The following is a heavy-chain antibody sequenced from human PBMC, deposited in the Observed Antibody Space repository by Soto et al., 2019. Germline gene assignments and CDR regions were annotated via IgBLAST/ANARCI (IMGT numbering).Heavy chain of an antibody. J-gene: IGHJ6*02. CDR2: INAGNGDT. Sequence: VQLVQSGAEVKEPGASVKVSCKASGYTFTGFAMYWVRQAPGQRLEWMGWINAGNGDTKYSQKYQDRVSITRDTFASTANMDLSSLRAEDTAVYYCAGAVYCGRDCYRTQYYYYAMDVWGQGTTVTVSS. CDR3: AGAVYCGRDCYRTQYYYYAMDV. D-gene: IGHD2-21*02. CDR1: GYTFTGFA. V-gene: IGHV1-3*01.